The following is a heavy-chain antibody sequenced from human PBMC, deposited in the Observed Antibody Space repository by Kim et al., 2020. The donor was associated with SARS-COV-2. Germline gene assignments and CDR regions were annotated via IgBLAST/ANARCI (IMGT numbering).Heavy chain of an antibody. V-gene: IGHV4-39*01. Sequence: SETLSLTCTVSGGSISSSSYYWGWIRQPPGKGLEWIGSIYYSGSTYYNPSLKSRVTISVDTSKNQFSLKLSSVTAADTAVYYCARRRWYLFDYWGQGTLVTVSS. D-gene: IGHD6-13*01. CDR3: ARRRWYLFDY. CDR1: GGSISSSSYY. J-gene: IGHJ4*02. CDR2: IYYSGST.